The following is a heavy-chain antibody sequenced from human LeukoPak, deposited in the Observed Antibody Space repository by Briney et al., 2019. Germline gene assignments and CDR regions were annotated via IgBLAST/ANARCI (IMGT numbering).Heavy chain of an antibody. Sequence: PGGSLRLSCVDSGFTFTNAWMSWVRQAPGKGLEWIGRSKSETDGETTNYAEPVRGRFTISRDDSKSAVYLQMNSLKIEDTAVYYCTTDLGTYYHGSQRLIPIDYWGQGTLVTVSS. CDR3: TTDLGTYYHGSQRLIPIDY. CDR2: SKSETDGETT. CDR1: GFTFTNAW. V-gene: IGHV3-15*01. J-gene: IGHJ4*02. D-gene: IGHD3-10*01.